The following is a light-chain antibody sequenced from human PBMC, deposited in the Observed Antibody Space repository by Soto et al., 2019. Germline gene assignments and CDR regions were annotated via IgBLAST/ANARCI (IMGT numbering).Light chain of an antibody. J-gene: IGKJ1*01. CDR1: KSFRGL. V-gene: IGKV3-15*01. CDR3: QQYKNWPRT. CDR2: CXS. Sequence: VLTQSPVTLSLSPGERAALSCRASKSFRGLLAWCQQKPGQAPRLXXDCXSTMATGSPARLSGSGSATEFTLTISSLHSEDFAVYYCQQYKNWPRTFGQGTKVDIK.